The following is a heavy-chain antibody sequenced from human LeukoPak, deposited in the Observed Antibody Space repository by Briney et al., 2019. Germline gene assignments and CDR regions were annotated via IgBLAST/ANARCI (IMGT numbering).Heavy chain of an antibody. CDR2: INPSGGST. CDR3: ARDRGGYNRPIYYFDY. Sequence: ASVKVSCKASGYTSTSYYMHWVRQAPGQGLEWMGIINPSGGSTSYAQKFQGRITMTRDTSTSTVYMELSSLRSEDTAVYYCARDRGGYNRPIYYFDYWGQGTLVTVSS. V-gene: IGHV1-46*01. CDR1: GYTSTSYY. D-gene: IGHD5-24*01. J-gene: IGHJ4*02.